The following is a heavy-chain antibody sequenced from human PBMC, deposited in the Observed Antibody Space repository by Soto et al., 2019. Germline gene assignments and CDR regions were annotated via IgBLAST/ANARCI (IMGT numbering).Heavy chain of an antibody. J-gene: IGHJ4*02. Sequence: SETLSLTCTVSGDSVSSHYWSWIRQPAGKGLEWLGRLYNDERTNYNPSLKSRVTMSMDTSKNQFSLKLTSVTAADSAVYFCAREPLAHSYFDFWGQGILVTVSS. CDR1: GDSVSSHY. V-gene: IGHV4-4*07. CDR3: AREPLAHSYFDF. CDR2: LYNDERT.